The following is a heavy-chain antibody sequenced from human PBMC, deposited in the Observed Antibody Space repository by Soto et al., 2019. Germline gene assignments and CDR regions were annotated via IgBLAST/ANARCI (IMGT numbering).Heavy chain of an antibody. CDR2: IYYSGNP. V-gene: IGHV4-59*08. J-gene: IGHJ5*02. CDR3: ARPPRGNWVDH. Sequence: SEXLSXXCTVSGGSISSYYWSWIRQPPGMALVWIAYIYYSGNPYYNPPLQSRFTISVDTSKTQFSLRLSSLTAADTALYYCARPPRGNWVDHWGQGIL. CDR1: GGSISSYY.